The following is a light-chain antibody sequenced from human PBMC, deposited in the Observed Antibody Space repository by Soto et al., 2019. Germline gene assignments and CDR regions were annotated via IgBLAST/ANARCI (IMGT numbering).Light chain of an antibody. CDR1: SSNIGSNY. CDR2: RNN. Sequence: QSVLTQPPSASGAPGQRVTISCSGSSSNIGSNYVYWYQQLPGTAPKLLIYRNNQRRSGVPDRFSGSKSGTSVSLAISGPRSEDEAKYYCAAWGDSLSGVLFGGGTK. CDR3: AAWGDSLSGVL. V-gene: IGLV1-47*01. J-gene: IGLJ2*01.